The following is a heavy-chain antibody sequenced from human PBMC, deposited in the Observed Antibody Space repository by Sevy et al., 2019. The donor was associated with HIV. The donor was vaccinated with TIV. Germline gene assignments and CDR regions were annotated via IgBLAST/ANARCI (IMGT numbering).Heavy chain of an antibody. CDR1: GFTFSDYY. D-gene: IGHD2-15*01. CDR2: ISSSGSTI. V-gene: IGHV3-11*01. J-gene: IGHJ3*02. Sequence: GGSLRLSCAASGFTFSDYYMSWIHQAPGKGLEWVSYISSSGSTIYYAYSVKGRFTISRDNAKNSLYLQMNSLRAEDTAVYYCARVSGAGYCSGGSCIDAFDIWGQGTMVTVSS. CDR3: ARVSGAGYCSGGSCIDAFDI.